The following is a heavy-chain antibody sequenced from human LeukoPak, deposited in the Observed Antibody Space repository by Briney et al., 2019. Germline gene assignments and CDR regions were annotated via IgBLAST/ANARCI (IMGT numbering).Heavy chain of an antibody. J-gene: IGHJ4*02. CDR2: IYYSGST. D-gene: IGHD1-26*01. Sequence: SETLSLTCTVSGGSISSYYWSWIRQPPGKGLEWIGSIYYSGSTYYNPSLKSRVTISVDTSKNQFSLKLSSVTAADTAVYYCASLVGAIYFDYWGQGTLVTVSS. V-gene: IGHV4-39*01. CDR1: GGSISSYY. CDR3: ASLVGAIYFDY.